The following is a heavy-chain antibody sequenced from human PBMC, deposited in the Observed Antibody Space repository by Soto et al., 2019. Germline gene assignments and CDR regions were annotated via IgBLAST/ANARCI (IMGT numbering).Heavy chain of an antibody. CDR1: GFTFSGSA. V-gene: IGHV3-73*02. CDR3: TRQDRKPYYYGMDV. CDR2: IRSKANSYAT. Sequence: EVQLVESGGDLVQPGGSLKLSCAASGFTFSGSAMHWVRQASGKGLEWVGRIRSKANSYATAYAASVKGRFTISRDDSKNTAYLQMNSLKTEAPAVYYCTRQDRKPYYYGMDVWGQGTTVTVSS. J-gene: IGHJ6*02.